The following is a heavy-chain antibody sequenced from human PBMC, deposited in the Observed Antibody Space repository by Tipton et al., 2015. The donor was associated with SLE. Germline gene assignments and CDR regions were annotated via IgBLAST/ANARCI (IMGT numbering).Heavy chain of an antibody. CDR3: ARATDWNLSPDA. J-gene: IGHJ6*04. V-gene: IGHV4-31*03. D-gene: IGHD1-7*01. CDR2: IYYSGNT. Sequence: TLSLTCTVSGGSISSGGYYWTWIRQLPGKGLEWIGYIYYSGNTYYNPSLGSRLTISVDTSKDQFSLRLTSVTAADTAVYYCARATDWNLSPDAWGKGTTVTVSP. CDR1: GGSISSGGYY.